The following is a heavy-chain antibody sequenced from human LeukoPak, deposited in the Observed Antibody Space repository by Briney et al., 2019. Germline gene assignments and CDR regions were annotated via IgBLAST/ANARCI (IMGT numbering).Heavy chain of an antibody. J-gene: IGHJ3*02. Sequence: GGSLRLSCAASGFTFSSYAMHWVRQAPGKGLEWVGVISYDGSNKYYTDSVKGRFTISRDKSKNTLYLQMNSLRAEDTAVYYCARGYSSSLNAFDIWGQGTMVTVSS. CDR1: GFTFSSYA. D-gene: IGHD6-6*01. CDR3: ARGYSSSLNAFDI. CDR2: ISYDGSNK. V-gene: IGHV3-30*04.